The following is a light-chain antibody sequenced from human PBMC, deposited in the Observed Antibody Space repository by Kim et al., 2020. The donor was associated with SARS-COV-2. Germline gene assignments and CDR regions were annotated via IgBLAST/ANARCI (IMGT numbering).Light chain of an antibody. CDR2: KAS. CDR1: QSISDW. J-gene: IGKJ2*01. Sequence: SASIGDRVTITCRASQSISDWLACYQQKPGKAPKLLIYKASTLESGVPLRFSGSASGTEFTLTISSLQPDDFATYYCQQYSSYSYTFGQGTKLEI. V-gene: IGKV1-5*03. CDR3: QQYSSYSYT.